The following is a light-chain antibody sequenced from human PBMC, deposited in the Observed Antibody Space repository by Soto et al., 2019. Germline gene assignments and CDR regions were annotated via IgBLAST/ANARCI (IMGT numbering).Light chain of an antibody. CDR1: SSDVGGYNY. V-gene: IGLV2-14*01. CDR2: DVS. J-gene: IGLJ1*01. Sequence: QSALTQPASVSGSPGQSITISCTGTSSDVGGYNYVSWYQQHPGKAPKLMIYDVSNRPSGVSNRFSGSKSGNTASLPIAGLQAEDEADYYCRSYTSSRAYVFGTGTKLTVL. CDR3: RSYTSSRAYV.